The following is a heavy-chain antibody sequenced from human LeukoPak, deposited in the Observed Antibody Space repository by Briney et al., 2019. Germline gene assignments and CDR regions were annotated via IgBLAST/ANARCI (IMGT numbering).Heavy chain of an antibody. CDR1: GFYFRDHW. Sequence: GGSLRLSCAASGFYFRDHWMDWVRQAPGKGLEWVGHIKTDGSETYYLDSLKGRISISRDNSKNTLYLQMNSLRAEDTAVYYCAKDLKFWAGYSSGWSNLFDYWGQGTLVTVSS. CDR3: AKDLKFWAGYSSGWSNLFDY. CDR2: IKTDGSET. V-gene: IGHV3-7*01. J-gene: IGHJ4*02. D-gene: IGHD6-19*01.